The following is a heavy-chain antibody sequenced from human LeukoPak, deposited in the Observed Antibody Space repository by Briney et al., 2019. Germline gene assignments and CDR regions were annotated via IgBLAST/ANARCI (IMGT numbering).Heavy chain of an antibody. D-gene: IGHD3-10*01. CDR2: INHSGST. CDR1: GGSFSGYY. Sequence: SETLSLTCAVYGGSFSGYYWSWIRQPPGKGLEWIGEINHSGSTNYNPSLKSRVTISVDTSKDQFSLKLSSVTAADTAVYYCARHFRPTMVRGVIIVGWFDPWGQGTLVTVSS. V-gene: IGHV4-34*01. J-gene: IGHJ5*02. CDR3: ARHFRPTMVRGVIIVGWFDP.